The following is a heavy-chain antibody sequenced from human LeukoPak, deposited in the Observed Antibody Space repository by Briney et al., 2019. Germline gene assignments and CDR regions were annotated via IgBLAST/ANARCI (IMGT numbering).Heavy chain of an antibody. J-gene: IGHJ4*02. CDR3: ARADVNYGSYSGFLDN. Sequence: MPSETLSLTYGVSGGSLRDYFWNWIRQPPGKGLEWIGEISYRGTTNSKSSLKSRVTVSIDTSKNQFSLKLTSVTAADTAVYFCARADVNYGSYSGFLDNWGQGSLVTVSS. CDR1: GGSLRDYF. V-gene: IGHV4-34*01. CDR2: ISYRGTT. D-gene: IGHD5-12*01.